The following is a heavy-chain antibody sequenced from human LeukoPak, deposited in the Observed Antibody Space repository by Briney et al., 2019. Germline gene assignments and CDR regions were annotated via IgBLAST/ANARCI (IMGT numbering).Heavy chain of an antibody. D-gene: IGHD2-2*01. CDR1: GYTFTSYG. J-gene: IGHJ4*02. Sequence: ASVKVSCKASGYTFTSYGISWVRQAPGQGLEWMGWINPNSGGTNYAQKFQGRVTMTRDTSISTAYMELSRLRSDDTAVYYCARDGGGVVVPADFDYWGQGTLVTVSS. CDR2: INPNSGGT. CDR3: ARDGGGVVVPADFDY. V-gene: IGHV1-2*02.